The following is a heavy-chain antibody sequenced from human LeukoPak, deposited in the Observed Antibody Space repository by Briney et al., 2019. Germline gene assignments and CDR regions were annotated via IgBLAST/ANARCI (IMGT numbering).Heavy chain of an antibody. D-gene: IGHD6-19*01. CDR3: ASLPTWLVLYQVLG. CDR1: GFTFSSYS. Sequence: PGGSLRLSCAASGFTFSSYSMNWVRQAPGKGLEWVSSISSSSSYIYYADSVKGRFTISRDNAKNSLYLQMNSLRAEDTAVYYCASLPTWLVLYQVLGWGQGTLVTVSS. CDR2: ISSSSSYI. J-gene: IGHJ4*02. V-gene: IGHV3-21*01.